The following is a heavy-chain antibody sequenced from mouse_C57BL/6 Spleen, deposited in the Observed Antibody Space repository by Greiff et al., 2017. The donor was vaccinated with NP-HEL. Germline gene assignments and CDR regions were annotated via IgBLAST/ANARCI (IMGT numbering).Heavy chain of an antibody. Sequence: EVMLVESEGGLVQPGSSMKLSCTASGFTFSDYYMAWVRQVPEKGLEWVANINYDGSSTYYLDSLKSRFIISRDNAKNILYLQMSSLKSEDTATYYCARTGSSYGFDVWGTGTTVTVSS. D-gene: IGHD1-1*01. J-gene: IGHJ1*03. CDR3: ARTGSSYGFDV. CDR1: GFTFSDYY. CDR2: INYDGSST. V-gene: IGHV5-16*01.